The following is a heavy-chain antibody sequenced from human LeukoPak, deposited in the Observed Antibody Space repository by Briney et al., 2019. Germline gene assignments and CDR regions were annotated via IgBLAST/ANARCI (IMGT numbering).Heavy chain of an antibody. Sequence: GGSLRLSCAASGLNFDDYAMHWVRQSPGKGLEWVSGISWNSESIGYADFVKGRFTISRDNAKNSLYLQMNSLRAEDTAVYYCAKGPSGYHNTGGQGTLVTVSS. CDR1: GLNFDDYA. D-gene: IGHD5-12*01. J-gene: IGHJ4*02. V-gene: IGHV3-9*01. CDR3: AKGPSGYHNT. CDR2: ISWNSESI.